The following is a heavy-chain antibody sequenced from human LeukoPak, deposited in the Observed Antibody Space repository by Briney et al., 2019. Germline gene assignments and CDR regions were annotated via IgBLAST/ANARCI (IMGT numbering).Heavy chain of an antibody. CDR3: ARDSGGYYDSSGHDY. D-gene: IGHD3-22*01. CDR1: GYTFTGYY. V-gene: IGHV1-2*02. Sequence: ASVKVSCKASGYTFTGYYMHWVRQAPGQGLEWMGWINPNSGGTNYAQKFQGRVTMTRDTSISTTYMELSRLRSDDTAVYYCARDSGGYYDSSGHDYWGQGTLVTVSS. CDR2: INPNSGGT. J-gene: IGHJ4*02.